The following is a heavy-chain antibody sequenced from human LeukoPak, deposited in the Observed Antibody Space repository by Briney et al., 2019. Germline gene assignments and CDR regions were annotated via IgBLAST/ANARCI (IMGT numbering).Heavy chain of an antibody. CDR1: GFTFSSYA. D-gene: IGHD6-25*01. CDR3: ARRPTASAERGMDV. CDR2: ISNDGKNI. J-gene: IGHJ6*02. Sequence: GGSLRLSCAASGFTFSSYAMHWVRQAPEKGLEWVSRISNDGKNIAYADSVKDRFTISRDNAKNTLYLEINSLGTEDTAVYYCARRPTASAERGMDVWGHGTMVIVSS. V-gene: IGHV3-74*01.